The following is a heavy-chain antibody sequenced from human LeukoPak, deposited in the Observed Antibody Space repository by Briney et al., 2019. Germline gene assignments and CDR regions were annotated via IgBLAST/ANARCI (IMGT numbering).Heavy chain of an antibody. CDR3: STEDKYCGSANCGKY. Sequence: ASVKVSRKTSGYTFTNYYVHWVRQAPGQGLEWMGYIIPDSGGADYDQRFQGRVTMTRDKSISTVYMELSSLRSDDTAVYYCSTEDKYCGSANCGKYWGQGTLVTVSS. J-gene: IGHJ4*02. CDR1: GYTFTNYY. V-gene: IGHV1-2*02. D-gene: IGHD2-2*01. CDR2: IIPDSGGA.